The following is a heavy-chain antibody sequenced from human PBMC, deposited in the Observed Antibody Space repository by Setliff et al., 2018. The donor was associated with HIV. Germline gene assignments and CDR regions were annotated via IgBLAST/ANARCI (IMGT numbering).Heavy chain of an antibody. Sequence: GGSLRLSCAASGFTYSNYAMHWVRQAPGKGLEWMAVISYDGSHTSYADSVKGRFTISRDNSKNTLYLQMNSLRTEDTAVYYCARVSRSGWFFDWWGQGSLVTVSS. V-gene: IGHV3-30*01. CDR1: GFTYSNYA. CDR2: ISYDGSHT. D-gene: IGHD6-19*01. J-gene: IGHJ4*02. CDR3: ARVSRSGWFFDW.